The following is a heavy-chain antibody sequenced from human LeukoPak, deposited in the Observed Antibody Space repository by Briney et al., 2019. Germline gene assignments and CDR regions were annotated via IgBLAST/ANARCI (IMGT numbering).Heavy chain of an antibody. D-gene: IGHD3-10*01. J-gene: IGHJ4*02. CDR2: ISYDVSNK. Sequence: QAGGSLRLSCAASGFTLSSYAMHWVRQAPGQGLGRVAVISYDVSNKYYADSVKGRVTISRDNSKNTLYLQMNSLRAEDTAVYYCARSTMFRGVIFDYWGQGTLVTVSS. V-gene: IGHV3-30*04. CDR1: GFTLSSYA. CDR3: ARSTMFRGVIFDY.